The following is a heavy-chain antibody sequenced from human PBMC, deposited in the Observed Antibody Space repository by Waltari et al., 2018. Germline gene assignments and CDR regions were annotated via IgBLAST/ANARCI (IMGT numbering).Heavy chain of an antibody. CDR3: ARCSYYDSSGYYYWYFDL. D-gene: IGHD3-22*01. CDR1: GYTFTSYD. J-gene: IGHJ2*01. V-gene: IGHV1-8*01. Sequence: QVQLVQSGSEVKKPGASVKVSCKASGYTFTSYDINWVRQATGQGLEWMGWRNPNSGNTGYAQKFQGIVTMTRNTSISTAYMELSSLRSEDTAVYYCARCSYYDSSGYYYWYFDLWGRGTLVTVSS. CDR2: RNPNSGNT.